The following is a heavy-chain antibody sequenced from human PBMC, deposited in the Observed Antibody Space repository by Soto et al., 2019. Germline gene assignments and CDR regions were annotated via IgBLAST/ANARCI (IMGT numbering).Heavy chain of an antibody. CDR2: INHSGST. CDR1: GGSFSGYY. D-gene: IGHD6-13*01. CDR3: ARLAAASYYYYYYGMDV. Sequence: AVYGGSFSGYYWSWIRQPPGKGLEWIGEINHSGSTNYNPSLKSRVTISVDTSKNQFSLKLSSVTAADTAVYYCARLAAASYYYYYYGMDVWGQGTTVTVS. J-gene: IGHJ6*02. V-gene: IGHV4-34*01.